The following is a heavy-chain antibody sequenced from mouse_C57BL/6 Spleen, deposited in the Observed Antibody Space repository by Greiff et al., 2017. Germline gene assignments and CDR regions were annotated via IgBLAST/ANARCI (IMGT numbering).Heavy chain of an antibody. CDR2: IYPGDGDT. V-gene: IGHV1-80*01. D-gene: IGHD1-1*01. CDR1: GYAFSSYW. Sequence: VQLQQSGAELVKPGASVKISCKASGYAFSSYWMNWVKQRPGKGLEWIGQIYPGDGDTNYNGKFKGKATLTADKSSSTAYMQLSSLTSEDSAVYFCARSKYYGSSWGYFDVWGTGTTVTVSS. CDR3: ARSKYYGSSWGYFDV. J-gene: IGHJ1*03.